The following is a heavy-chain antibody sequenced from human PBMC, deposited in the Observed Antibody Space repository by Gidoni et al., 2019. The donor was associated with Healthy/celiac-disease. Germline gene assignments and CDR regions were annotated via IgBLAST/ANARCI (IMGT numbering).Heavy chain of an antibody. J-gene: IGHJ4*02. D-gene: IGHD3-16*02. V-gene: IGHV3-7*03. CDR2: IKQDGSEK. CDR3: ARESRLGELSL. Sequence: EVQLVESGGGLVQPGGSLRLPCAASGFTFSSYWMSWVRQAPGKGLEWVANIKQDGSEKYYVDSVKGRFTISRDNAKNSLYLQMNSLRAEDTAVYYCARESRLGELSLWGQGTLVTVSS. CDR1: GFTFSSYW.